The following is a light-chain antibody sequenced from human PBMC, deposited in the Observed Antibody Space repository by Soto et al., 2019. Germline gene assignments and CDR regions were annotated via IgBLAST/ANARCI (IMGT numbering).Light chain of an antibody. Sequence: DIVVTQSPLSLSVTPGEPASISCRSGQSLLHTNGYNYLDWYVQKPGQSPQLLIYLGSQRASGVPDRFSGSASGTDFTLKITRVEAGDAGVYYCMQALKSWTFGQGTKVDI. J-gene: IGKJ1*01. CDR3: MQALKSWT. V-gene: IGKV2-28*01. CDR2: LGS. CDR1: QSLLHTNGYNY.